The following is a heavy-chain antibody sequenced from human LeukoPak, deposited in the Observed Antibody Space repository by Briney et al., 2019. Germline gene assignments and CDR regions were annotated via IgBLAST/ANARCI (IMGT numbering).Heavy chain of an antibody. CDR2: ISSSGSTI. CDR1: GFTFDDYG. D-gene: IGHD3-10*01. Sequence: GGSLRLSCAASGFTFDDYGMSWVRQAPGKGLEWVSYISSSGSTIYYADSVKGRFTISRDNAKNSLYLQMNSLRAEDTAVYYCARGSRWFGYAFDIWGQGTMVTVSS. CDR3: ARGSRWFGYAFDI. V-gene: IGHV3-48*03. J-gene: IGHJ3*02.